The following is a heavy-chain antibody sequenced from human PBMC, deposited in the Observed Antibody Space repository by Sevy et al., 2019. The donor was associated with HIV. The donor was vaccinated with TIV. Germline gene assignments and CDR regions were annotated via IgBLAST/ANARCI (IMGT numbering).Heavy chain of an antibody. Sequence: GGSLRLSCAASGFTFARYAMNWVRQAPGKGLEWVSAISGSGGATYYAESVEGRFTISRDNSRETLYVQMNSLRVEDTAVYYCAKGDRTFYAMDVWGQGTTVTVSS. D-gene: IGHD3-16*01. CDR2: ISGSGGAT. V-gene: IGHV3-23*01. CDR3: AKGDRTFYAMDV. J-gene: IGHJ6*02. CDR1: GFTFARYA.